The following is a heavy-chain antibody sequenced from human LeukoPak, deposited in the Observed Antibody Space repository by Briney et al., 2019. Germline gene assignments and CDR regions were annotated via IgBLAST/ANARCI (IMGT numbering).Heavy chain of an antibody. J-gene: IGHJ4*02. V-gene: IGHV3-7*01. CDR3: ARIGYSSSCNDY. Sequence: GGSLRLSCAASGFTFTNYWMTWVRQAPGKGLEWVANIKQDGSAKYYLDSVKGRFTISRDNAKNSLYLQMNSLRAEDTAVYYCARIGYSSSCNDYWGQGTLVTVSS. CDR2: IKQDGSAK. CDR1: GFTFTNYW. D-gene: IGHD6-13*01.